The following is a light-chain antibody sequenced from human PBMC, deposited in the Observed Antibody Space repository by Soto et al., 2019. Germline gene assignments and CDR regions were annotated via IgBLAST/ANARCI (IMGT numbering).Light chain of an antibody. J-gene: IGLJ2*01. CDR2: DNH. CDR1: SSNIGNNL. V-gene: IGLV1-51*01. CDR3: GTWNSVLDGVV. Sequence: QSILTQPPSLSAAPGQKVTISCSGSSSNIGNNLVSWYQQFPGAVPRLLIYDNHLRPSGTPDRFSGSKSGTSATLDITELLTGDEADYYCGTWNSVLDGVVFGGGTKLTVL.